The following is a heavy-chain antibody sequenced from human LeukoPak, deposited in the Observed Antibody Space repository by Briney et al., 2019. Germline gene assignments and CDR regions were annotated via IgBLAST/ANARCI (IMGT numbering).Heavy chain of an antibody. CDR1: GYSFTSSG. V-gene: IGHV1-18*01. CDR3: ARDVKGFDP. J-gene: IGHJ5*02. CDR2: ISPYNGKT. Sequence: ASVKVTCKASGYSFTSSGITWVRQAPGQGIEYMGWISPYNGKTNYVKKFQGRVTMTTDTSTSTAYMELRSLSTDDTAIYYCARDVKGFDPWGQGTLVIVSS.